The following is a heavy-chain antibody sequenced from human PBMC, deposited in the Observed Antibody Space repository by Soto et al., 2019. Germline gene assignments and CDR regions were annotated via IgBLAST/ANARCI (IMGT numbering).Heavy chain of an antibody. J-gene: IGHJ4*02. CDR2: IYYSGST. V-gene: IGHV4-59*08. Sequence: SETLSLTCTVSGGSISSYYWSWIRQPPGKGLEWIGYIYYSGSTNYNPSLKSRVTISVDTSKNQFSLKLSSLTAADTAVYYCARGGLAAPYYWGQGTLVTVSS. CDR3: ARGGLAAPYY. D-gene: IGHD6-13*01. CDR1: GGSISSYY.